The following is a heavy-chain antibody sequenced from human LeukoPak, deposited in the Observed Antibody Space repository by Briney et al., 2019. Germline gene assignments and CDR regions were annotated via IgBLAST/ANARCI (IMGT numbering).Heavy chain of an antibody. D-gene: IGHD2-2*01. CDR1: GYTFTSYG. V-gene: IGHV1-18*01. CDR2: ISAYSGNT. J-gene: IGHJ4*02. CDR3: VYVVPAAYRTYYFDY. Sequence: ASVKVSCKASGYTFTSYGISWVRQAPGQGLEWMGWISAYSGNTNYAQKLQGRVTMTTDTSTSTAYMELRSLRSDDTAVYYCVYVVPAAYRTYYFDYWGQGTLVTVSS.